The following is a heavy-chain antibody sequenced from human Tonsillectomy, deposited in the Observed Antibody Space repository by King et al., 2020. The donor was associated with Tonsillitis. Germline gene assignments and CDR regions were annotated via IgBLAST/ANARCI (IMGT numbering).Heavy chain of an antibody. J-gene: IGHJ4*02. V-gene: IGHV4-31*03. CDR3: AKGWIKLWLQD. Sequence: VQLQESGPGLVKPSQTLSLTCTVSGGSISSGRYYWSWIRQHPGKGLEWIGYIYYSVSTYYNPALKSRVIISVDTSNNQFSLKLSSVTAADTAVYYCAKGWIKLWLQDWGQGTLVTVTS. CDR2: IYYSVST. D-gene: IGHD5-18*01. CDR1: GGSISSGRYY.